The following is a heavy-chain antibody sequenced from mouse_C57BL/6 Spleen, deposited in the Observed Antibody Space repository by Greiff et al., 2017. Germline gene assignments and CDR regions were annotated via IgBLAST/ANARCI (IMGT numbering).Heavy chain of an antibody. D-gene: IGHD2-3*01. CDR3: ARRMEGY. Sequence: QVQLQQPGAELVKPGASVKLSCKASGYTFTSYWMQRVKQRPGQGLEWIGEIDPSDSYTNFNQKFKGKATLTVDTTSSTAYMQLSSLTSEDSAVSCCARRMEGYWGQGTTLTVSS. J-gene: IGHJ2*01. V-gene: IGHV1-50*01. CDR2: IDPSDSYT. CDR1: GYTFTSYW.